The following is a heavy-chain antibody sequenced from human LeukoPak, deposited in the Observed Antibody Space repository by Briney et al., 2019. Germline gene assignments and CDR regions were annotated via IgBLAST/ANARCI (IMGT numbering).Heavy chain of an antibody. CDR1: GFTFSTYG. CDR2: ISSNTWAT. J-gene: IGHJ4*02. D-gene: IGHD3-9*01. Sequence: GGSLRPSCEVSGFTFSTYGMAWGRQAPGKGLEWVSYISSNTWATTYADSVRSRFTISRDNAKNSLYLQMNRLRADDSGVYYCARGPNDDATGYSFLWGQGTQVTVSS. V-gene: IGHV3-48*01. CDR3: ARGPNDDATGYSFL.